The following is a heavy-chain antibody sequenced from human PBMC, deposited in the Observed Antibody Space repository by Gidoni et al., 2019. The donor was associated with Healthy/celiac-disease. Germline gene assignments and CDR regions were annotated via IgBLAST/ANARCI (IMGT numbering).Heavy chain of an antibody. CDR3: ARDPLTRYFDWLLRGCAFDI. V-gene: IGHV3-21*01. CDR1: GFTLSSYS. CDR2: ISSSSSYI. D-gene: IGHD3-9*01. Sequence: EVQPVESGGGLVKPGGSLRLSCAASGFTLSSYSMTWVRQAPGKGPEWVSSISSSSSYIYYTDAVKGRFTRSRDNAKNALYLQMNSLRAEDTAVYYCARDPLTRYFDWLLRGCAFDIWGQGTMVTVSS. J-gene: IGHJ3*02.